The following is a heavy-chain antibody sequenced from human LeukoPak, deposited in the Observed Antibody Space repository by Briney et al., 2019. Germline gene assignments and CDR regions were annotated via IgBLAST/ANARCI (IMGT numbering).Heavy chain of an antibody. J-gene: IGHJ3*01. CDR2: ISYDGSNK. V-gene: IGHV3-30-3*01. CDR3: ARMESTNTFDV. Sequence: GGSLRLSCAASGFTFSSYAVHWVRQAPGKGLEWVAVISYDGSNKYYADSVKGRFTISRDNSKNTLYLQMDSLRAEDTAVYYCARMESTNTFDVWGQGTMVTVSS. CDR1: GFTFSSYA. D-gene: IGHD2-8*01.